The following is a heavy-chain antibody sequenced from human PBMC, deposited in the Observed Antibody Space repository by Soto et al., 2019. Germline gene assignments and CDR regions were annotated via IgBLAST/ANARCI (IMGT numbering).Heavy chain of an antibody. Sequence: PGGSLRLSCAGSGVTFRGYAVHWVRQTPGKGLEWVTVISDDGSKTYYADSVKGRFSVSRDDSTNMVFLQMSGLRSEDTAVYHCARAYQLTYYFDDWGPGTPVTVSS. CDR1: GVTFRGYA. CDR2: ISDDGSKT. CDR3: ARAYQLTYYFDD. V-gene: IGHV3-30*14. D-gene: IGHD3-9*01. J-gene: IGHJ4*02.